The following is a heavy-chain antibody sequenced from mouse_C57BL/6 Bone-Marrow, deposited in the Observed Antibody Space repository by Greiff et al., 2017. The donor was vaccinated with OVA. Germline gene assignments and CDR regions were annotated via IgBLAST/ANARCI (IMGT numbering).Heavy chain of an antibody. J-gene: IGHJ3*01. D-gene: IGHD1-1*01. Sequence: DAGGGLVQPKGSLKLSCAASGFSFNTYAMNWVRQAPGKGLEWVARIRSKSNNYATYYADSVKDRFTISRDDSESMLYLQMNNLKTEDTAMYYCVRDDYYGSRGAWFAYWGQGTLVTVSA. CDR1: GFSFNTYA. CDR3: VRDDYYGSRGAWFAY. CDR2: IRSKSNNYAT. V-gene: IGHV10-1*01.